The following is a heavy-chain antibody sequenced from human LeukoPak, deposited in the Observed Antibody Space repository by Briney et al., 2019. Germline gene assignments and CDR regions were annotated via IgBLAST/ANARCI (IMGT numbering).Heavy chain of an antibody. CDR1: GGSFSGYY. CDR2: INHSGST. D-gene: IGHD6-13*01. CDR3: ARDDLQLVRRLGRNTEYYYYYYMDV. V-gene: IGHV4-34*01. J-gene: IGHJ6*03. Sequence: SETLSLTCVVYGGSFSGYYCSWIRQPPGNGLEWLGEINHSGSTNYNPSLKSRVTISVDTSKNQFSMQLNSVTPEDTAVYYCARDDLQLVRRLGRNTEYYYYYYMDVWGKGTTVTVSS.